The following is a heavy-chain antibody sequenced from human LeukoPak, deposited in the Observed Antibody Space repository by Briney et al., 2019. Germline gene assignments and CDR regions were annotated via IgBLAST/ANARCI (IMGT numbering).Heavy chain of an antibody. Sequence: GESLKISCQASGYSLINHWIGWVRQMPGKGLDWMGIIYPGNADATYSPSFQGQVTISADKSTPTVYLQWSSLKASDTAMYYCARQGSYDNSGYSFDYWGQGTLVTVSS. J-gene: IGHJ4*02. CDR3: ARQGSYDNSGYSFDY. CDR1: GYSLINHW. V-gene: IGHV5-51*01. CDR2: IYPGNADA. D-gene: IGHD3-22*01.